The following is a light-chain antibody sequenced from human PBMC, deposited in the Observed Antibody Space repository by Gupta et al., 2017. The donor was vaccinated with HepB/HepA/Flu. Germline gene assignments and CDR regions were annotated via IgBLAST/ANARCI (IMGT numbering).Light chain of an antibody. V-gene: IGLV1-44*01. CDR1: RSNIGSNA. CDR3: AAWDDSLNGLYV. J-gene: IGLJ1*01. Sequence: QSVLTQPPPVSGTPGQRVTTSCSGGRSNIGSNAVKWYQQLPEAAPTLLIHNNDQRPSGVPDRFSGSKSGTSASLAISGLQSEDEADYYCAAWDDSLNGLYVFGTGTKVTVL. CDR2: NND.